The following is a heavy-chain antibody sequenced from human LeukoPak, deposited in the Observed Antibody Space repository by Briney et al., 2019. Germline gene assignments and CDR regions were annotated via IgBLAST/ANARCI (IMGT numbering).Heavy chain of an antibody. CDR2: IIPILGIA. J-gene: IGHJ3*02. CDR1: GGTFSSYT. D-gene: IGHD3-3*01. V-gene: IGHV1-69*04. CDR3: ARDTRLVLRFLEWLPPIDAFDI. Sequence: SVKVSCKASGGTFSSYTISWVRQAPGQGLEWMGRIIPILGIANYAQMFQGRVTITADKSTSTAYMELSSLRSEDTAVYYCARDTRLVLRFLEWLPPIDAFDIWGQGTMVTVSS.